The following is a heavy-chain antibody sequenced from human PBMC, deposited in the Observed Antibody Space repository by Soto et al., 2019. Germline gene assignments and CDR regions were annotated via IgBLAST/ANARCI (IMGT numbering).Heavy chain of an antibody. CDR2: ISSSSSYI. Sequence: KTGGSLRLSCAASGFTFSSYSMNWVRQAPGKGLEWVSSISSSSSYIYYADSVKGRFTISRDNAKNSLYLQMNSLRAEDTAVYYCARDQRSLLSTVTTNYYGMDVWGQGTTVTVSS. V-gene: IGHV3-21*01. J-gene: IGHJ6*02. CDR1: GFTFSSYS. CDR3: ARDQRSLLSTVTTNYYGMDV. D-gene: IGHD4-4*01.